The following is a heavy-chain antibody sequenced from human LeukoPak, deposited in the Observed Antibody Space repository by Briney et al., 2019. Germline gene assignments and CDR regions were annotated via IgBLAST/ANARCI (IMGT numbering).Heavy chain of an antibody. CDR3: ARELDGNGGWFDP. D-gene: IGHD5-24*01. Sequence: PSETLSLTCTVSGDSISDFYWSWIRQSQEKGLEWIGEVYYSGSTHYNPSLKSRVTISVDTSKNQFSLGLRPVTAADTAVYYCARELDGNGGWFDPWGQGTVVTVSA. CDR2: VYYSGST. V-gene: IGHV4-59*01. J-gene: IGHJ5*02. CDR1: GDSISDFY.